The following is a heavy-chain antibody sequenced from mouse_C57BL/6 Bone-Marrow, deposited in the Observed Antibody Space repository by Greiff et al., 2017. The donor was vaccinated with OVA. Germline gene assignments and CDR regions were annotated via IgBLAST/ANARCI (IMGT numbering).Heavy chain of an antibody. CDR1: GYTFTSYW. Sequence: LQQPGAELVKPGASVKMSCKASGYTFTSYWITWVKQRPGQGLEWIGDIYPGSGSTNYNEKFKSKATLTVDTSSSTAYMQLSSLTSEDSAVYYCARYYDGYPYYAMDYWGQGTSVTVSS. V-gene: IGHV1-55*01. D-gene: IGHD2-3*01. J-gene: IGHJ4*01. CDR2: IYPGSGST. CDR3: ARYYDGYPYYAMDY.